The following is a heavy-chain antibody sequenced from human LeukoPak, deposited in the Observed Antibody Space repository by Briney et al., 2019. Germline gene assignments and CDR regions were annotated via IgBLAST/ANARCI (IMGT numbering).Heavy chain of an antibody. D-gene: IGHD4-17*01. CDR2: ITGSGGST. J-gene: IGHJ4*02. CDR3: AKHISDYGDLYEY. Sequence: PGGSLRLSCAASGFAFNNYAMTWVRQAPGKGLEWVSVITGSGGSTYYADSVRGRFTISRDNSKNTLYLQMNSLRAEDTAVYYCAKHISDYGDLYEYWGQGTLVTVSS. V-gene: IGHV3-23*01. CDR1: GFAFNNYA.